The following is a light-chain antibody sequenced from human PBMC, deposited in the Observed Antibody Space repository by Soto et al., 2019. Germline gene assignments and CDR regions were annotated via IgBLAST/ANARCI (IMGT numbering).Light chain of an antibody. J-gene: IGKJ4*01. CDR3: QQYGTSPLT. V-gene: IGKV3-20*01. Sequence: EIVLTQSPGTLSLSPGERATLSCRASQRVSSSYLAWYQQKPGQAPRLLIYGASSRATGSPARFSGSGSGTDCTLTISRLEPEDFAVYYCQQYGTSPLTFGGGTKVEIK. CDR2: GAS. CDR1: QRVSSSY.